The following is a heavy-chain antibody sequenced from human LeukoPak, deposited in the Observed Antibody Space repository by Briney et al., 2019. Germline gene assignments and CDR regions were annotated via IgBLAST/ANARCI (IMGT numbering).Heavy chain of an antibody. CDR3: ASEGVVGPVAHFDY. J-gene: IGHJ4*02. Sequence: GGSLRLSCAASGFTFSSYSMNWIRQAPGKGLEWVSSIDVGSYTYYAGSVRGRFTISRDNAKNLLYLQMNSLRVEDTAVYYCASEGVVGPVAHFDYWGQGALVTVSS. CDR1: GFTFSSYS. V-gene: IGHV3-21*01. CDR2: IDVGSYT. D-gene: IGHD1-26*01.